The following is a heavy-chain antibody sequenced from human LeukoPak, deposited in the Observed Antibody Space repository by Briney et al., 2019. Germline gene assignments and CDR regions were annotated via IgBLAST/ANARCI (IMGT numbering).Heavy chain of an antibody. J-gene: IGHJ4*02. CDR1: GYTFTSYG. CDR2: ISAYNGNT. CDR3: ARDQAATNTQVRFCLD. V-gene: IGHV1-18*01. D-gene: IGHD3-9*01. Sequence: GASVKVSSKASGYTFTSYGISWVRQAPGQGLEWMGWISAYNGNTNFAQKLQGRVTMTTDTSTCTAYMDLRSLRSDDTAVYYCARDQAATNTQVRFCLDWGQGTLVTVSS.